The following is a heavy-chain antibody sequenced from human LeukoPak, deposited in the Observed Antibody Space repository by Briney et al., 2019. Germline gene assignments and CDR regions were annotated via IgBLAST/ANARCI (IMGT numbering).Heavy chain of an antibody. J-gene: IGHJ4*02. V-gene: IGHV3-74*01. CDR3: ARGPYTDY. CDR2: INRDGSST. D-gene: IGHD4-11*01. Sequence: PGGSLRLSCAASGFTFSSYWMHWVRQAPGKGLVWVSRINRDGSSTSHADSVKGRFTISRDNAKNSLSLQMNSLRAEDTAVYYCARGPYTDYWGQGTLVTVSS. CDR1: GFTFSSYW.